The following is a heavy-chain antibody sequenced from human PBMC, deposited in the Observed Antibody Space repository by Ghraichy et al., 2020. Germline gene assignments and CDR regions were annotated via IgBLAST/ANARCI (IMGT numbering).Heavy chain of an antibody. V-gene: IGHV1-46*01. CDR1: GYTFTSYY. J-gene: IGHJ4*02. CDR2: INPSGGST. Sequence: ASVKVSCKASGYTFTSYYMHWVRQAPGQGLEWMGIINPSGGSTSYAQKFQGRVTMTRDTSTSTVYMELSSLRSEDTAVYYCARDIGRVSIAARLVGYFDYWGQGTLVTVSS. CDR3: ARDIGRVSIAARLVGYFDY. D-gene: IGHD6-6*01.